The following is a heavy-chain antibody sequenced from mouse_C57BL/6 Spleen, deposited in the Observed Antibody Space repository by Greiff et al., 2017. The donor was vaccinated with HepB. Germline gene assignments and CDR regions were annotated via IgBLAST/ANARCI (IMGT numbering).Heavy chain of an antibody. D-gene: IGHD1-1*01. CDR2: ISYDGSN. CDR1: GYSITSGYY. V-gene: IGHV3-6*01. J-gene: IGHJ3*01. Sequence: DVHLVESGPGLVKPSQSLSLTCSVTGYSITSGYYWNWIRQFPGNKLEWMGYISYDGSNNYNPSLKNRISITRDTSKNQFFLKLNSVTTEDTATYYCARNYYGSPAWFAYWGQGTLVTVSA. CDR3: ARNYYGSPAWFAY.